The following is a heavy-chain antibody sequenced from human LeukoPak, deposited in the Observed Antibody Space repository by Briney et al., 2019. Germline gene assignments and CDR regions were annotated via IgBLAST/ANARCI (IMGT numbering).Heavy chain of an antibody. V-gene: IGHV4-4*07. D-gene: IGHD1-1*01. CDR1: GGSISSFY. CDR2: IHTTGST. Sequence: SETLSLTCTVSGGSISSFYWGWIRQPAGKGLEWIGRIHTTGSTNYNPSLKSRVTMSVETSKNQFSLKVNSVTAADTAVYYCVRGVATFTGDAFEIWGPGTMVTVSS. CDR3: VRGVATFTGDAFEI. J-gene: IGHJ3*02.